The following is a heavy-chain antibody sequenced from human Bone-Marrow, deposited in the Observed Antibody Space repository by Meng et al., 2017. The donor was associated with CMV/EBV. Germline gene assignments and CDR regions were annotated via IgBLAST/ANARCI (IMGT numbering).Heavy chain of an antibody. V-gene: IGHV3-7*01. CDR3: AKDLTGDNAFDI. CDR1: RFTFSSYW. Sequence: GESLKISCAASRFTFSSYWMSWVRQTPGKGLEWVANTKQDGSEKYYADSVKGRFTISRDNSKNTLYLQMNSLRAEDTAVYYCAKDLTGDNAFDIWGQGTMVPVSS. J-gene: IGHJ3*02. CDR2: TKQDGSEK. D-gene: IGHD1-26*01.